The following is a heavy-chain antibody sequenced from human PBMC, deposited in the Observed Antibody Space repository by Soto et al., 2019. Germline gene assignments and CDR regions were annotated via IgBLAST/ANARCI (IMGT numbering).Heavy chain of an antibody. J-gene: IGHJ4*02. Sequence: EVQLVESGGGLVQPGRSLRLSCRGSGFTFGDCAMTWVRQAPGKGLEWVGFIRSKNYGGTTEYAASVSGRFIISRDDSKTIAYLQMNSLKTEDTAVYYCSRTTMVRGVIIKSDYWGQGTLVTVSS. CDR3: SRTTMVRGVIIKSDY. D-gene: IGHD3-10*01. CDR2: IRSKNYGGTT. CDR1: GFTFGDCA. V-gene: IGHV3-49*04.